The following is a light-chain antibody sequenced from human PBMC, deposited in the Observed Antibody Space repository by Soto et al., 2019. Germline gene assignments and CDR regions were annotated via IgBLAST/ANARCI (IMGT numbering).Light chain of an antibody. CDR2: DDT. Sequence: QSVLTQPASVSGSPGQSITISCTGTSSDVGGYDHVSWYQQHPGKAPKLIIYDDTVRPSGISPRFSGSKSDNTASLAVSGLQPEDEADYYCSSYTNKDTLLFGGGTKLTVL. CDR3: SSYTNKDTLL. J-gene: IGLJ3*02. CDR1: SSDVGGYDH. V-gene: IGLV2-14*03.